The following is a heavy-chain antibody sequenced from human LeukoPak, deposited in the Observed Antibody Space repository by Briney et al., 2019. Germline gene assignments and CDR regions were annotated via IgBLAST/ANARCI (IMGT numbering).Heavy chain of an antibody. D-gene: IGHD2-2*01. CDR1: GYTFTSYY. Sequence: ASVKVSCKASGYTFTSYYMHWVRQAPGQGLEWMGIINPSGGSTSYAQKFQGRVTMTRDTSTSTVYMELSSLRSEDTAVYYCARAGEGYCSSTSCPLFGYWGQGTLVTVSS. V-gene: IGHV1-46*01. J-gene: IGHJ4*02. CDR3: ARAGEGYCSSTSCPLFGY. CDR2: INPSGGST.